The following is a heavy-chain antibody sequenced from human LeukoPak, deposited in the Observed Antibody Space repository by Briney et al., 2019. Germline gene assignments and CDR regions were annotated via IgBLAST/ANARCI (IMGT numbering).Heavy chain of an antibody. CDR3: ARDICGYNYGCFDS. V-gene: IGHV4-61*02. CDR2: IFSTGST. D-gene: IGHD5-18*01. CDR1: GFSLSTSGM. J-gene: IGHJ4*02. Sequence: SGPALVKPTQTLTLTCTFSGFSLSTSGMCVSWIRQPAGKAPEWIGRIFSTGSTSYNPSLKSRVTILVDTSKNQFSLNLSSVTAADTAVYYCARDICGYNYGCFDSWGQGTLVTVSS.